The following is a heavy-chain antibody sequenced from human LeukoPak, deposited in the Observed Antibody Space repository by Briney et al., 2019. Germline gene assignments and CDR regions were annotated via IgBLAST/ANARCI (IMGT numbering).Heavy chain of an antibody. V-gene: IGHV3-11*04. J-gene: IGHJ3*02. CDR2: ISSSGSTI. CDR3: ASDPFTISAYDAFNI. Sequence: PGGSLRLSCAASGFTFSDYYMSWIRQAPGKGLEWVSYISSSGSTIYYADSVKGRFTISRDNAKNSLYLQMNSLRVEDTAVYYCASDPFTISAYDAFNIWGQGTVVTVSS. D-gene: IGHD3-3*02. CDR1: GFTFSDYY.